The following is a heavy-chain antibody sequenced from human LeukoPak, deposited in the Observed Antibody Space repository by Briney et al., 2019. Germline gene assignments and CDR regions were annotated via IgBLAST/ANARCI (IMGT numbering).Heavy chain of an antibody. CDR1: GFTFSSYE. CDR2: ISSSGSTI. Sequence: GGSLRLSCAASGFTFSSYEMNWVRQAPGKGLEWVSYISSSGSTIYYADSVKGRFTISRDNAKNSLYLQMNSLRAEDTAVYYCARGDNDILTGSPAVWGMDVWGQGTTVTVS. J-gene: IGHJ6*02. V-gene: IGHV3-48*03. CDR3: ARGDNDILTGSPAVWGMDV. D-gene: IGHD3-9*01.